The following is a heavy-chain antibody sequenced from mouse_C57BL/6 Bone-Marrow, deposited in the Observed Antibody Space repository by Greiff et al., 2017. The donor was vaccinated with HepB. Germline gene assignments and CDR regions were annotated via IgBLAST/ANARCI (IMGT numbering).Heavy chain of an antibody. Sequence: EVKLVESVAELVRPGASVKLSCTASGFNIKNTYMHWVKQRPEQGLEWIGRIDPANGNTKYAPKFQGKATITADTSSNTAYLQLSSLTSEDTAIYYCARRYYSNYVRAMDYWGQGTSVTVAS. CDR1: GFNIKNTY. J-gene: IGHJ4*01. V-gene: IGHV14-3*01. CDR2: IDPANGNT. CDR3: ARRYYSNYVRAMDY. D-gene: IGHD2-5*01.